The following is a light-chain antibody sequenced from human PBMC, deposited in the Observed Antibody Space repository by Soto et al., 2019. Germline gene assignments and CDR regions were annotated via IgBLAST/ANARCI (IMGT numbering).Light chain of an antibody. J-gene: IGLJ1*01. Sequence: QSALTQPASVSGSPGQSITISCTGTSSDVGGYNYVSWYQQHPGKPPRLMIYEVSNRPSGVSNRFSGSKSGNTASLTISGLQAEEETDYYRSSYTSSSAHVFGSGTKVTVL. CDR3: SSYTSSSAHV. V-gene: IGLV2-14*01. CDR2: EVS. CDR1: SSDVGGYNY.